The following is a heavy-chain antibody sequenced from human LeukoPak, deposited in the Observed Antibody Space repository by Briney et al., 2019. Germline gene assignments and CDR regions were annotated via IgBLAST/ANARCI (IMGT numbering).Heavy chain of an antibody. CDR3: ATLTTVVTAYYFDY. CDR2: MYTNGES. D-gene: IGHD4-23*01. J-gene: IGHJ4*02. CDR1: RGSINNQY. V-gene: IGHV4-4*07. Sequence: SETLSLTCTVSRGSINNQYWSWIRQPAGKGLEWIGRMYTNGESDYNPSLKSRVAMSVDTSKSQFSLKLTSVTAADTAVYYCATLTTVVTAYYFDYWGQGTLVTVSS.